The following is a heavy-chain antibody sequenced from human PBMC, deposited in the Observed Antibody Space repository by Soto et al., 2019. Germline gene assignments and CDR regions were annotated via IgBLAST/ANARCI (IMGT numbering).Heavy chain of an antibody. D-gene: IGHD6-13*01. CDR1: GYTFTSYD. J-gene: IGHJ6*02. V-gene: IGHV1-8*01. Sequence: QVQLVQSGAEVKKPGASVKVSCKASGYTFTSYDINWVRQATGQGLEWMGWMNPNSGNTGYAQKCQGRVTMTRNTSISTAYMELSSLRSEDTAVYYCARRGYSSSWYYYYYYGMDVRGQGTTVTVSS. CDR2: MNPNSGNT. CDR3: ARRGYSSSWYYYYYYGMDV.